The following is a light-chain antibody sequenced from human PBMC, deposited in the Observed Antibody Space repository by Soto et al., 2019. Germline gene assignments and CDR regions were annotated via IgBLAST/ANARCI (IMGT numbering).Light chain of an antibody. CDR1: QSISTW. V-gene: IGKV1-5*01. Sequence: DIQMTQSPPTRSASVGDRVTITCRASQSISTWLAWYQQKPGKAPKLLIYDASTLESGVPSRFSGRGSGTEFTLTISSLQPDDFATYYCQQYNSYWTFGQGTKVDI. J-gene: IGKJ1*01. CDR2: DAS. CDR3: QQYNSYWT.